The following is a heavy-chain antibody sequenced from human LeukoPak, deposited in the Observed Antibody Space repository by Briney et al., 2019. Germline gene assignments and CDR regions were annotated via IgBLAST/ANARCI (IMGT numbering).Heavy chain of an antibody. Sequence: GGSLRLSCAASGFTVSSNYMSWVRQAPGKGLEWVSVIYSGGSTYYADSVKGRFTISRDNSKNTLYLQMNSLRAEDTAVYYCASSFLRAMVRGVPFDYWGQGTLVTVSS. CDR3: ASSFLRAMVRGVPFDY. CDR2: IYSGGST. V-gene: IGHV3-53*01. CDR1: GFTVSSNY. J-gene: IGHJ4*02. D-gene: IGHD3-10*01.